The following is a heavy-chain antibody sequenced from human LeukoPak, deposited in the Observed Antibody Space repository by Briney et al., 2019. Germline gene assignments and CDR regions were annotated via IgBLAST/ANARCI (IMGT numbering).Heavy chain of an antibody. D-gene: IGHD3-10*01. V-gene: IGHV4-59*01. CDR1: GGSISSYY. Sequence: SETLSLTCTVSGGSISSYYWSWIRQPPGKGLEWIGYIYYSGSTNYNPSLKSRVTISVDTSKNQFSLKLSSVTAADTAVYYCARGGGSGDYYYGMDVWGQGTTVTVSS. CDR3: ARGGGSGDYYYGMDV. CDR2: IYYSGST. J-gene: IGHJ6*02.